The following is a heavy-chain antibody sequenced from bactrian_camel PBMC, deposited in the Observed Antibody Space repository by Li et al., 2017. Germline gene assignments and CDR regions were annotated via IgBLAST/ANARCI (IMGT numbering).Heavy chain of an antibody. CDR1: GFTFSDTE. V-gene: IGHV3S6*01. D-gene: IGHD1*01. CDR2: IYSDGSNSGSRT. Sequence: HVQLVESGGGLVQPGGSQRLSCAASGFTFSDTEMSWVRQAPGKGLEWVGGIYSDGSNSGSRTFYAKSAKGRFTISRDNAKKTLYVHMSSLKPEDTAVYYCATDHCNWYAPECFGDWGQGTQVTVS. CDR3: ATDHCNWYAPECFGD. J-gene: IGHJ4*01.